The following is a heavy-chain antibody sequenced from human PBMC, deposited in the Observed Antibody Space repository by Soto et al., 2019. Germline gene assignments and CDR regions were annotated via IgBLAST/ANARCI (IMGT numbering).Heavy chain of an antibody. CDR3: ARQEGTTVIFYYGMDV. CDR1: GYNFTNYW. Sequence: PGESLKISCEGSGYNFTNYWIGWVRQMPVKGLEWMGIIYPGDSDTRYSPSFRGQVTISADKSISAAYLQWSSLKASDTAIYYCARQEGTTVIFYYGMDVWGQGTTLTVSS. CDR2: IYPGDSDT. J-gene: IGHJ6*02. D-gene: IGHD1-7*01. V-gene: IGHV5-51*01.